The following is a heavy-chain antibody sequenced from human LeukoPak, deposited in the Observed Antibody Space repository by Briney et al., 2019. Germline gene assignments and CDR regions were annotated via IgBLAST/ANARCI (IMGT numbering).Heavy chain of an antibody. D-gene: IGHD3-3*01. Sequence: ASVKVSCKASGYTFTGYYMHWVRPAPGQGLAWMGWINPNSGGTNYAQKFQGRVTMTRDTSISTAYMELSRLRSDDTAVYYCARGSNYDFWSGPDNWFDPWGQGTLVTVSS. CDR1: GYTFTGYY. CDR3: ARGSNYDFWSGPDNWFDP. CDR2: INPNSGGT. J-gene: IGHJ5*02. V-gene: IGHV1-2*02.